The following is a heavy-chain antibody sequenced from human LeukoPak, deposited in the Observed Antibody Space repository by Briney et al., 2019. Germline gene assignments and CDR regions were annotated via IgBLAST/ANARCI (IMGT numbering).Heavy chain of an antibody. CDR1: GFTFSSYI. J-gene: IGHJ6*02. V-gene: IGHV3-21*01. CDR2: ISGSNNYI. Sequence: GGTLRLSRAGSGFTFSSYIMHWVRQAPGKGLEWVSSISGSNNYIYYADSVKGRFTISRDNAKNSLYLQMNSLRADDTAVYYCARGYTHGLDVWGQGTTVTVSS. CDR3: ARGYTHGLDV. D-gene: IGHD5-18*01.